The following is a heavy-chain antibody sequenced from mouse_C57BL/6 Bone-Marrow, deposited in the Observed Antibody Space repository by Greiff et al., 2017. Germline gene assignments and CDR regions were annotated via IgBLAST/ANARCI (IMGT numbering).Heavy chain of an antibody. V-gene: IGHV1-64*01. CDR2: IHPNSGST. D-gene: IGHD2-1*01. Sequence: QVQLQQPGAELVKPGASVKLSCKASGYNFTSYWMHWVKQRPGQGLEWIGMIHPNSGSTKYNEKFKSKATLTVDKSSSTAYMQLSSLTSEDSAVYYCARGPYGNYAFAYWGQGTLVTVSA. CDR3: ARGPYGNYAFAY. CDR1: GYNFTSYW. J-gene: IGHJ3*01.